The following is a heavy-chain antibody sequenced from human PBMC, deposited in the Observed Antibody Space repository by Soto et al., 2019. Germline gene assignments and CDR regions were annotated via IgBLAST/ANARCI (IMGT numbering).Heavy chain of an antibody. CDR2: IYHSGST. D-gene: IGHD3-3*01. J-gene: IGHJ3*02. Sequence: SETLSLTCALSGGSISSSNWWSWVRQPPGKGLEWIGEIYHSGSTNYNPSLKSRVTISVDKSKNQFSLKLSSVTAADTAVYYCARDRGSDYDFWSGYYDAFDIWGQGTMVT. CDR1: GGSISSSNW. V-gene: IGHV4-4*02. CDR3: ARDRGSDYDFWSGYYDAFDI.